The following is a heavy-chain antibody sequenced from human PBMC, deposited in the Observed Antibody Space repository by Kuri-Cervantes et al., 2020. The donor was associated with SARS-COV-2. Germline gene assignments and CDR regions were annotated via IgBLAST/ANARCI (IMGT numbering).Heavy chain of an antibody. CDR2: IIPIFGIA. CDR1: GGTFSSYA. CDR3: ARRRIAVAGAEGAYFDY. D-gene: IGHD6-19*01. J-gene: IGHJ4*02. V-gene: IGHV1-69*10. Sequence: SVKVSCKASGGTFSSYAISWVRQAPGQGLEWMGGIIPIFGIANYAQKFQGRVTITADKSTSTAYMELSSLRSEDTAAYYCARRRIAVAGAEGAYFDYWGQGTLVTVSS.